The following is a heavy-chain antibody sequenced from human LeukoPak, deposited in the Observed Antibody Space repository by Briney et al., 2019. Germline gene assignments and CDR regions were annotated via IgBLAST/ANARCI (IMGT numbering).Heavy chain of an antibody. D-gene: IGHD6-19*01. Sequence: GGSLRLSCAASGFTFSTHSMNWVRQAPGKGLEWVSYISSSSSTTYYADSVKGRFTISRDNAKNSLYLQMNSLRGEDTAGYYFARDSAGLDHCGQGTLVSVSS. CDR3: ARDSAGLDH. J-gene: IGHJ5*02. CDR2: ISSSSSTT. CDR1: GFTFSTHS. V-gene: IGHV3-48*04.